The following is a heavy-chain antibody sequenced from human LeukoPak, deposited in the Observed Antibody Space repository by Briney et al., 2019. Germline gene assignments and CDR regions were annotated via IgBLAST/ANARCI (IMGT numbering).Heavy chain of an antibody. CDR1: GGSISSYY. V-gene: IGHV4-4*07. CDR2: IYASGST. CDR3: ARAVDTAMLDDAFDI. D-gene: IGHD5-18*01. Sequence: PSETLSLTCTVSGGSISSYYWSWIRQPAGKGLEGIGRIYASGSTNYNPSLKSRVTMSVDTFKSQFSLKLTSVTAADTAVYFCARAVDTAMLDDAFDIWGQGTMVTVSS. J-gene: IGHJ3*02.